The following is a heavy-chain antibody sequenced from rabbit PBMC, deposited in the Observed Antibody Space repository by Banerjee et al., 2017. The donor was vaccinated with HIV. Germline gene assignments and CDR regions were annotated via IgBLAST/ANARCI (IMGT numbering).Heavy chain of an antibody. CDR3: ARSTSGYDIGDL. D-gene: IGHD1-1*01. V-gene: IGHV1S64*01. J-gene: IGHJ4*01. Sequence: YANSVKGRFTISSDNAQNTVFLQMTSLTAADTATYFCARSTSGYDIGDLWGPGTLVTVS.